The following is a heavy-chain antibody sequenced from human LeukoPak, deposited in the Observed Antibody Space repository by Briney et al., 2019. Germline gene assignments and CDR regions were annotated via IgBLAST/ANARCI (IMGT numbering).Heavy chain of an antibody. CDR3: ARVSGDIVVVPAAFDP. Sequence: SETLSLTCAVYGGSFSGYYWSWIRQPPGKGLEWIGEINPSGSTNYNPSLKSRVTISVDTSKNQFSLKLSSVTAADTAVYYCARVSGDIVVVPAAFDPWGQGTLVTVSS. CDR1: GGSFSGYY. CDR2: INPSGST. J-gene: IGHJ5*02. D-gene: IGHD2-2*01. V-gene: IGHV4-34*01.